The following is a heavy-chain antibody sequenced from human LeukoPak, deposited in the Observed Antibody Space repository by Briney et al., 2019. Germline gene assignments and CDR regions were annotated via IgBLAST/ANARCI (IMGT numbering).Heavy chain of an antibody. CDR1: GCSISSSSYY. Sequence: SETLSLTCTVSGCSISSSSYYWGWIRQPPGKGLEWIGSIYYSGSTYYNPSLKSRVTISVDTSKNQFSLKLSSVTAADTAVYYCARLCSDSSSWLPYYYYYMDVWGKGTTVTISS. V-gene: IGHV4-39*01. J-gene: IGHJ6*03. D-gene: IGHD6-13*01. CDR2: IYYSGST. CDR3: ARLCSDSSSWLPYYYYYMDV.